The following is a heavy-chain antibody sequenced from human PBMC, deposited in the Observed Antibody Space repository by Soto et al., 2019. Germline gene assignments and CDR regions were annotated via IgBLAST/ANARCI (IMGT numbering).Heavy chain of an antibody. V-gene: IGHV1-69*13. CDR1: GGTFSSYA. J-gene: IGHJ6*02. CDR3: ARRWAYYYGMDV. Sequence: SVKVSCKTSGGTFSSYAISWVRQAPGQGLEWMGGIIPIFGTANYAQKFQGRVTITADESTSTAYMELSSLRSEDTAVYYCARRWAYYYGMDVWGQGTTVTVSS. CDR2: IIPIFGTA. D-gene: IGHD1-26*01.